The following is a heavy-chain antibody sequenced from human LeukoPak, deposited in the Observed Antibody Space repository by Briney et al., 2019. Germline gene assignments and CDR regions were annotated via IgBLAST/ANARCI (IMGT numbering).Heavy chain of an antibody. CDR3: ARAGGRGNGYYVGPFDYYYMGV. CDR1: GYTFTSYD. D-gene: IGHD3-3*01. V-gene: IGHV1-8*03. J-gene: IGHJ6*03. Sequence: ASVKVSCKASGYTFTSYDINWVRQATGQGLEWMGWMNPNSGNTGYAQKFQGRVTITRNTSISTAYMELSSLRSEDTAVYYCARAGGRGNGYYVGPFDYYYMGVWGKGTTVTVSS. CDR2: MNPNSGNT.